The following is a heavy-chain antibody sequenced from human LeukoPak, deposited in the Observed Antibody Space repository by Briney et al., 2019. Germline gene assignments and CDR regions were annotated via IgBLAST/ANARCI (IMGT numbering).Heavy chain of an antibody. V-gene: IGHV3-7*01. Sequence: GGSLRLSCAASGFTFSSYWMSWVRQAPGKGLEWVANIKQDGSEKYYVDSVKGRFTISRDNAKNSLYLQMNSLSAEDTAVYYCASTYSSSPYYYYYYGMDVWGQGTTVTVSS. J-gene: IGHJ6*02. CDR1: GFTFSSYW. CDR2: IKQDGSEK. D-gene: IGHD6-6*01. CDR3: ASTYSSSPYYYYYYGMDV.